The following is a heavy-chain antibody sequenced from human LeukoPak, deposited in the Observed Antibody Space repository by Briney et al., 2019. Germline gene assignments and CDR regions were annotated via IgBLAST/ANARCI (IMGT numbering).Heavy chain of an antibody. Sequence: SGPTLVNPTQTLTLTCTFSGSSLSTSGVGVGWIRQPPGKALQWLAFIYWDDDKRYSPSLKSRLTITKDTSKNQVVLTMTNMDPVDTATYYCAHGFNYYDSHPIVPFDYWGQGTLVTVSS. CDR1: GSSLSTSGVG. J-gene: IGHJ4*02. CDR2: IYWDDDK. V-gene: IGHV2-5*02. D-gene: IGHD3-22*01. CDR3: AHGFNYYDSHPIVPFDY.